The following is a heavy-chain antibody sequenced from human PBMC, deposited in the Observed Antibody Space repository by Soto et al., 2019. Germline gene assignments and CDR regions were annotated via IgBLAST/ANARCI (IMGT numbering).Heavy chain of an antibody. V-gene: IGHV3-23*01. Sequence: EVQLLESGGGLVQPGGSLRLSCAASGFTFSSYAMSWVRQAPGKGLEWVSAISGSGGSTYYADSVKGRFTISRDNSKNTLYLKLNGRRAEDTAVYYCAKGGAQLLDYNWFDPWGQGTLVTVSS. J-gene: IGHJ5*02. D-gene: IGHD2-2*01. CDR2: ISGSGGST. CDR1: GFTFSSYA. CDR3: AKGGAQLLDYNWFDP.